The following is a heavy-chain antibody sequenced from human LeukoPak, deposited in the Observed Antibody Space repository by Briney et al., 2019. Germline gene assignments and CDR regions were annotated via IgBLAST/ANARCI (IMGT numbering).Heavy chain of an antibody. CDR1: GFTVSSNY. Sequence: PGGSLRLSCAASGFTVSSNYMSWVRQAPGKGLEWVSAISGSGGSTYYADSVKGRFTISRDNSKNTLYLQMNSLRAEDTAVYYCAKGDHYYDSSGYPYYFDYWGQGTLVTVSS. J-gene: IGHJ4*02. V-gene: IGHV3-23*01. CDR2: ISGSGGST. CDR3: AKGDHYYDSSGYPYYFDY. D-gene: IGHD3-22*01.